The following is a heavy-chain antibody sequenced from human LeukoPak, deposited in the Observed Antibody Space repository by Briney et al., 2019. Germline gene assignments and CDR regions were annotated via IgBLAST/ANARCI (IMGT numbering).Heavy chain of an antibody. D-gene: IGHD3-3*01. CDR3: ARDPRDFWSGYSRGFDY. CDR2: IDYSGST. CDR1: GGSISSVY. J-gene: IGHJ4*02. Sequence: PSETLSLTCTVSGGSISSVYWSWIRQPPEKGLEWIGYIDYSGSTNYNPSLRSRVTISVDTSKNQFSLKLSSVTAADTAVYYCARDPRDFWSGYSRGFDYWGQGTLGTVSS. V-gene: IGHV4-59*12.